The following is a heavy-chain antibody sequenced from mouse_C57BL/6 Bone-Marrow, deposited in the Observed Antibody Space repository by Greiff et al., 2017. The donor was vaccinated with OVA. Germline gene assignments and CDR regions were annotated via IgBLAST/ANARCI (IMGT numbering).Heavy chain of an antibody. V-gene: IGHV5-17*01. CDR3: ARTGLLFSFAY. CDR1: GFTFSDYG. CDR2: ISRGSSTI. Sequence: EVQRVESGGGLVKPGGSLKLSCAASGFTFSDYGMHWVRQAPEQGLEWVAYISRGSSTIYYADTVKGRFTISRDNAKNTLFLQLTSLRSEDTAMYYCARTGLLFSFAYWGQGTLVTVSA. D-gene: IGHD2-3*01. J-gene: IGHJ3*01.